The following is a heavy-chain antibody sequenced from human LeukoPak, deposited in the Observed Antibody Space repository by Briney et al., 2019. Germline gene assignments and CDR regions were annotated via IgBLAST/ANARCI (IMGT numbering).Heavy chain of an antibody. J-gene: IGHJ4*02. Sequence: GGSLRLSCVASGFAFSSYWMSWVRQAPGKGLEWVANIKQDGGEKYYVDSVKGRFTFSRDNAKNSLFLQMNSLRVEDTAVYYCARLGGSYYTYWGQGTLVTVSS. CDR2: IKQDGGEK. CDR1: GFAFSSYW. D-gene: IGHD1-26*01. CDR3: ARLGGSYYTY. V-gene: IGHV3-7*01.